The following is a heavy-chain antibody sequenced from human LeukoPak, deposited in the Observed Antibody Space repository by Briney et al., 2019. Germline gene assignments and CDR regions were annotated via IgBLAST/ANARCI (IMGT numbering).Heavy chain of an antibody. V-gene: IGHV4-34*01. CDR1: GESFSGHY. CDR2: IYHSGST. CDR3: ARLLWFGELLSAFDI. J-gene: IGHJ3*02. Sequence: SETLSLTCAVYGESFSGHYWSWIRQPPGKGLEWIGEIYHSGSTYYNPSLKSRVTISVDRSKNQFSLKLSSVTAADTAVYYCARLLWFGELLSAFDIWGQGTMVTVSS. D-gene: IGHD3-10*01.